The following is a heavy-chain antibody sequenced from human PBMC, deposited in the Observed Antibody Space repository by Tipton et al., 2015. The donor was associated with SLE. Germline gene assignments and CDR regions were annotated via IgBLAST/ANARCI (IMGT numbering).Heavy chain of an antibody. CDR1: GGSISSGGFY. CDR2: IYYSGST. Sequence: TPSLTCTVSGGSISSGGFYWSWIRQHPGKGLEWIGYIYYSGSTYYNPSLKSRVTISVDTSKNQFSLKLSSVTAADTAVYYCAKGGPAARRRLDPWGQGTLVTVSS. D-gene: IGHD6-6*01. CDR3: AKGGPAARRRLDP. V-gene: IGHV4-31*03. J-gene: IGHJ5*02.